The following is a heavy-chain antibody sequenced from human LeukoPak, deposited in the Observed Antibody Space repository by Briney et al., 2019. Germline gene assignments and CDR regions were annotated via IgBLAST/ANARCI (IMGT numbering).Heavy chain of an antibody. CDR3: VRQSAGSGYFFDY. J-gene: IGHJ4*02. Sequence: GESLKISCQTSGYRSPNYWIGWVRQMPGKGLEWMGRIDPSDSYTKYSPSFQGHLTISVDKSISTAYLQWSSLTASDTAMYYCVRQSAGSGYFFDYWGQGTHVTVSS. D-gene: IGHD1-14*01. CDR2: IDPSDSYT. V-gene: IGHV5-10-1*01. CDR1: GYRSPNYW.